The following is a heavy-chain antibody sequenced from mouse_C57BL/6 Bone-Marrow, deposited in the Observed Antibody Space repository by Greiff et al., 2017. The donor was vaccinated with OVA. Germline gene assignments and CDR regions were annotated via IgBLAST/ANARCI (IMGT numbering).Heavy chain of an antibody. CDR2: IYPGSGST. CDR3: ARGPYYYGSSYGYFDV. J-gene: IGHJ1*03. D-gene: IGHD1-1*01. Sequence: RPGQGLEWIGDIYPGSGSTNYNEKFKSKATLTVDTSSSTAYMQLSSLTSEDSAVYYCARGPYYYGSSYGYFDVWGTGTTVTVSS. V-gene: IGHV1-55*01.